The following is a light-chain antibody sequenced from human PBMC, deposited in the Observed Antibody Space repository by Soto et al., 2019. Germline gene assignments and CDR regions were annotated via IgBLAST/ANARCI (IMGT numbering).Light chain of an antibody. J-gene: IGLJ3*02. Sequence: QSVLTQPPSVSGAPGQRVTISCTESSSNIGAGYDVHWYQQLPGTAPKLLIYGNSNRPSGVPDRFSGSKSGTSASLAITGIQAEDEADYYCQSYDSSLSGWVFGGGTKLPVL. V-gene: IGLV1-40*01. CDR2: GNS. CDR3: QSYDSSLSGWV. CDR1: SSNIGAGYD.